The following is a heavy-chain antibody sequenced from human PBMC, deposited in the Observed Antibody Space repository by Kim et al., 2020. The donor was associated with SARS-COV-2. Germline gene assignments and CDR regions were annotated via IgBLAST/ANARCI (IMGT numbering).Heavy chain of an antibody. CDR2: IYHSGST. V-gene: IGHV4-4*02. CDR1: GGSISSSNW. CDR3: ARDEDSSGSGPFSY. D-gene: IGHD3-22*01. J-gene: IGHJ4*02. Sequence: SETLSLTCAVSGGSISSSNWWSWVRQPPGKGLEWIGEIYHSGSTNYNPSLKSRVTISVDKSKNQFSLKLSSVTAADTAVYYCARDEDSSGSGPFSYWGQGTLVTVSS.